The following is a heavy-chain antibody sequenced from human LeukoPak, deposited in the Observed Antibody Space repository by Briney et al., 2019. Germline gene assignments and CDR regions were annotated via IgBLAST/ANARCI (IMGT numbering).Heavy chain of an antibody. Sequence: PSETLSLTCTVSGDSISRYFWSWIRQTPGKRLDWIGRIYANGRGKYNPSLKSRVTISLDKSNNQFSLNLTSVTAADTAVYFCARGSPSSTIYYYMDVWGKGTTVTVSS. CDR1: GDSISRYF. CDR2: IYANGRG. V-gene: IGHV4-4*07. CDR3: ARGSPSSTIYYYMDV. J-gene: IGHJ6*03. D-gene: IGHD5-24*01.